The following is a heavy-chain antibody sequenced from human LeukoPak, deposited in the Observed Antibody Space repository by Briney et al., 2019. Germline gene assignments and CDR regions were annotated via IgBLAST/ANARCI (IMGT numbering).Heavy chain of an antibody. J-gene: IGHJ1*01. CDR3: ARDLYGGNSAQYFQH. V-gene: IGHV3-21*01. CDR2: ISSSSSYI. Sequence: SGGSLGLSCAASGFTFSSYSMNWVRQAPGKGLEWVSSISSSSSYIYYADSVKGRFTISRDNAKNSLYLQMNSLRAEDTAVYYCARDLYGGNSAQYFQHWGQGTLVTVSS. CDR1: GFTFSSYS. D-gene: IGHD4-23*01.